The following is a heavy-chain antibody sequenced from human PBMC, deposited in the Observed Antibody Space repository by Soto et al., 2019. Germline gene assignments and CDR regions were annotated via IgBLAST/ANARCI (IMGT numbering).Heavy chain of an antibody. V-gene: IGHV3-11*01. J-gene: IGHJ4*02. Sequence: GGSLRLSCAASGFIFSDYHMTWIRQAPGKGLELVAYISSSGDTISYADSVQGRFTISRDNGKDSLFLQMNSLRADGTAVYYCVRDRRISGINRGLDYWGQGTLVTVSS. CDR3: VRDRRISGINRGLDY. CDR1: GFIFSDYH. CDR2: ISSSGDTI. D-gene: IGHD1-20*01.